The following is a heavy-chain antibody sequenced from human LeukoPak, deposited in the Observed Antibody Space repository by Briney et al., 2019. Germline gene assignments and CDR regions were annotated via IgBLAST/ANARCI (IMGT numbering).Heavy chain of an antibody. J-gene: IGHJ4*02. V-gene: IGHV4-34*01. CDR1: GGSFSGYY. CDR2: INHSGST. CDR3: ARGQKRYYYDSSGYPLKS. Sequence: SEPLSLTCAVYGGSFSGYYWSWIRQPPGKGLEWIGEINHSGSTNYNPSLKSRVTISVDTSKNQFSLKLSSVTAADTAVYYCARGQKRYYYDSSGYPLKSWGQGTLVTVSS. D-gene: IGHD3-22*01.